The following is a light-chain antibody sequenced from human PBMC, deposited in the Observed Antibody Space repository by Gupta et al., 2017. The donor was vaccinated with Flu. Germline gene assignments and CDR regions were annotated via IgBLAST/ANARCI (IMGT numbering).Light chain of an antibody. Sequence: ASLSVSLGERATLSCRASKSGNSTLAWYKQKLGQPPRLLIYDESTRATGIPARFSGSGSGTVLSITLSSRQSEDFAFYYCHQHNNRPPGTFGQGTKV. CDR2: DES. CDR1: KSGNST. CDR3: HQHNNRPPGT. J-gene: IGKJ1*01. V-gene: IGKV3-15*01.